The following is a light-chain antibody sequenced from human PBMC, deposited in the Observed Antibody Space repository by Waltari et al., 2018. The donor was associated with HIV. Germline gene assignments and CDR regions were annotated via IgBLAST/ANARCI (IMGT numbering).Light chain of an antibody. CDR2: EVS. Sequence: QSALTQPASVSGSPGQSITISCTGTTSDIGEYNYVSWFQHHPAEAPKLIIFEVSNRPSCVSTRFSGSKSGNTASLTVSGLQPEDEADYYCSSYTNKYTWVFGGGTKLTVL. V-gene: IGLV2-14*01. J-gene: IGLJ3*02. CDR3: SSYTNKYTWV. CDR1: TSDIGEYNY.